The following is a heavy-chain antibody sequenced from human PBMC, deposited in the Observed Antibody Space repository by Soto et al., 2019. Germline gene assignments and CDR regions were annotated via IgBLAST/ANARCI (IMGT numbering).Heavy chain of an antibody. CDR1: GGTFSSYT. J-gene: IGHJ1*01. D-gene: IGHD3-22*01. Sequence: QVQLVQSGAEVKKPGSSVKVSCKASGGTFSSYTISWVRQAPGQGLEWMGRIIPILGIANYAQKFQGRVTITADKSTSTAYMELSSLRSEDTAVYYWARGYDSGPCQHWGQGTLVTVSS. CDR2: IIPILGIA. V-gene: IGHV1-69*02. CDR3: ARGYDSGPCQH.